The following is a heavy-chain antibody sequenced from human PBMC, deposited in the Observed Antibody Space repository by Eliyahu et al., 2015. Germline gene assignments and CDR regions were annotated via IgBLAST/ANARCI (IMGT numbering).Heavy chain of an antibody. CDR2: INHSXST. J-gene: IGHJ3*02. D-gene: IGHD1-26*01. V-gene: IGHV4-34*01. CDR1: XGSFSGYY. CDR3: ARGGPGELPDAFDI. Sequence: QVQLQQWGAGLLKPSETLSLTCAVYXGSFSGYYWSWIRQXPGKGLEXIGEINHSXSTNYNPSLKSRVTISVDTSKNQFSLKLSSVTAADTAVYYCARGGPGELPDAFDIWGQGTMVTVSS.